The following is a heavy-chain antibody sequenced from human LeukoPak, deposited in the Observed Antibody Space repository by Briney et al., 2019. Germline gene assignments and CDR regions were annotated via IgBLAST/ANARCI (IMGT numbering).Heavy chain of an antibody. V-gene: IGHV1-69*05. Sequence: SVKVSCKASGGTFSSYAISWVRESPGQGLEWMGRIIPIFGTANYAQKFQGRVTITTDESTSTAYMELSSLRSEDTAVYYCARDGYCSGGSCYGRFWGQGTLVTVSS. J-gene: IGHJ4*02. D-gene: IGHD2-15*01. CDR3: ARDGYCSGGSCYGRF. CDR2: IIPIFGTA. CDR1: GGTFSSYA.